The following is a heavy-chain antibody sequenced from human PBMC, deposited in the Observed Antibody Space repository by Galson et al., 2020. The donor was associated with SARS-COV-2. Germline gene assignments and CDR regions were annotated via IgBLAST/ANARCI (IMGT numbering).Heavy chain of an antibody. D-gene: IGHD3-10*01. CDR3: AHRSLWFRGFDY. V-gene: IGHV2-5*02. Sequence: SGPTLVKPTQTLTLTCTFSGFSLRTSGVGVGWIRQPPGQALEWLALIYWDDDKRYSPSLKSRLTITKDTSKNQVVLTMTNMDPVDTATYYCAHRSLWFRGFDYWGQGTLVTVSS. J-gene: IGHJ4*02. CDR2: IYWDDDK. CDR1: GFSLRTSGVG.